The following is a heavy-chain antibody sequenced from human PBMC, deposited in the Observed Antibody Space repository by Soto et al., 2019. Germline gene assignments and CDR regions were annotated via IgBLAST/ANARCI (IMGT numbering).Heavy chain of an antibody. J-gene: IGHJ3*02. CDR1: GFTFSGYG. Sequence: EVHLVESGGGLVQPGGSLRLSCADSGFTFSGYGMYWVRQTPGKGLYWVANKKEDGSEKNYVDTVRGRFTISRDNAKNSLYLQMNILRDEDTAVYYCARGARIWGQGTLVTVS. CDR2: KKEDGSEK. V-gene: IGHV3-7*01. CDR3: ARGARI.